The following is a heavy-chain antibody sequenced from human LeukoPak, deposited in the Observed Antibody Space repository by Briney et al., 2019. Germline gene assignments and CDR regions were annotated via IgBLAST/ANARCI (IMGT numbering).Heavy chain of an antibody. CDR2: ISNTGSTI. J-gene: IGHJ4*02. D-gene: IGHD1-26*01. V-gene: IGHV3-48*03. CDR3: AGGGAADY. Sequence: GGSLRLSCAASGFTFTSYEMNWVRQAPGKGLEWVSYISNTGSTIYYADSVKGRFTISRDNAKNSLYLQMNSLRAEDTAAYYCAGGGAADYWGQGTLVTVSS. CDR1: GFTFTSYE.